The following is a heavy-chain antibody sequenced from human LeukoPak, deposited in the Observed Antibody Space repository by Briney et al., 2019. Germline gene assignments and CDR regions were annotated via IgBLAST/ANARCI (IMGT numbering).Heavy chain of an antibody. J-gene: IGHJ3*02. Sequence: SVKVSCKASGYTFTSYAISWVRQAPGQGLEWMGRIIPILGIANYAQKFQGRVTITADKSTSTAYMELSSLRSEDTAVYYCARVYSSSPPDAFDIWGQGTMVTVSS. V-gene: IGHV1-69*04. CDR1: GYTFTSYA. CDR3: ARVYSSSPPDAFDI. D-gene: IGHD6-13*01. CDR2: IIPILGIA.